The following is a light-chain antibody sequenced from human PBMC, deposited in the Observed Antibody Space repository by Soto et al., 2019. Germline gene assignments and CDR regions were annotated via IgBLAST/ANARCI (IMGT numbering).Light chain of an antibody. CDR2: SSN. Sequence: QTVVTQPPSASGTPGQRVTISCSGSSSNIGSNSVNWYQQLPGTAPKLLMYSSNQRPSGVPDRFSGSKSGTSASLAISGLQSEDEADYYCAAWDDSLNGVVFGGGTQLTVL. CDR3: AAWDDSLNGVV. V-gene: IGLV1-44*01. J-gene: IGLJ2*01. CDR1: SSNIGSNS.